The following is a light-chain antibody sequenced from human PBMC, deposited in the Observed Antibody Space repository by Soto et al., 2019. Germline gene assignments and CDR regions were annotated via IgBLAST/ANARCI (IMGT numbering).Light chain of an antibody. CDR2: SNN. CDR1: STNIGSHN. V-gene: IGLV1-44*01. J-gene: IGLJ2*01. CDR3: STWDAALNALI. Sequence: QSVLIQPPSVSGTPGQRVTISCSGSSTNIGSHNVVWYQHLPGAAPNFLMYSNNQRPSGVPYRFSGSKSGTSASLAISGRQSDDEADYYCSTWDAALNALIFGGGTKLTVL.